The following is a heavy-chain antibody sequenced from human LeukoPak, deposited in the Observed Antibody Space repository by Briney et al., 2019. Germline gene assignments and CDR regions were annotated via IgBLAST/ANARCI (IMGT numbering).Heavy chain of an antibody. Sequence: ASVKVSCKTSGYSDTFYGITWVRQVAGQGLEWMGWISAQHGQTEYAPNSQDRVTMTTDTYTNTAYMELRSLRPDDTAVYYCARPRILGELLSDAFDIWGQGTMVTVSS. CDR1: GYSDTFYG. CDR2: ISAQHGQT. CDR3: ARPRILGELLSDAFDI. V-gene: IGHV1-18*01. J-gene: IGHJ3*02. D-gene: IGHD3-16*01.